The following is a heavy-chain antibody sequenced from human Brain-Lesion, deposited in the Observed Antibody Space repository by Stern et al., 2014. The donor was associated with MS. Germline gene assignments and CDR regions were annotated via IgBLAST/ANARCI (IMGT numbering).Heavy chain of an antibody. J-gene: IGHJ4*02. Sequence: VQLEESGPGLVKPSETLSLTCTVSGGSISSSTYYWAWIRQPPGKGLEWIGNIYYSGFTYYNPSLKSRVTISVDMSKNQFSLKLSSVTAADTAIYYCARHDSVPRPSQLYSARDRGPGYFDYWGQGTLGTVS. CDR1: GGSISSSTYY. CDR2: IYYSGFT. V-gene: IGHV4-39*01. D-gene: IGHD1-26*01. CDR3: ARHDSVPRPSQLYSARDRGPGYFDY.